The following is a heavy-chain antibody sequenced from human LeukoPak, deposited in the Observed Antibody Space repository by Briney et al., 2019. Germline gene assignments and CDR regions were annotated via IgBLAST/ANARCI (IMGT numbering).Heavy chain of an antibody. V-gene: IGHV3-23*01. CDR1: GFTFSDYA. CDR2: ITNSRGTT. Sequence: GGSLRLSCAASGFTFSDYAMTWVRQAPGKGLEWVSAITNSRGTTYYADSVKGRFTISRDNAKNSLYLQMNSLRPEDTAVYYCAGAGFDYWGQGTLVTVSS. CDR3: AGAGFDY. J-gene: IGHJ4*02. D-gene: IGHD4/OR15-4a*01.